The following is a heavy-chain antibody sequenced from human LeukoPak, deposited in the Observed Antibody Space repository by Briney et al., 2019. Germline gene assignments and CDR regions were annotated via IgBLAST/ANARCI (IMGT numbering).Heavy chain of an antibody. CDR1: GFTFSSYA. CDR2: ILSDGGNS. D-gene: IGHD6-19*01. J-gene: IGHJ4*02. V-gene: IGHV3-30*04. Sequence: GGSLRLSCAASGFTFSSYAMHWVRQAPGTGLEWVALILSDGGNSHYADSVKGRFTISRDNFKNTLYLQMSSLRAEDTAVYYCARARFTNGWYFNRDYWGQGTLVTVSS. CDR3: ARARFTNGWYFNRDY.